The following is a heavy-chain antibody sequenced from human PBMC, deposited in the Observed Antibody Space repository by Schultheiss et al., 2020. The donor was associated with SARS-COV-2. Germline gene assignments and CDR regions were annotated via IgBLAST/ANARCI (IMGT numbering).Heavy chain of an antibody. CDR3: AKSIPPGAFDI. CDR2: ISYDGSNK. J-gene: IGHJ3*02. V-gene: IGHV3-30*18. Sequence: GGSLRLSCAASGFTFSGSGIHWVRQAPGKGLEWVAVISYDGSNKYYADSVKGRFTISRDNSKNTLYLQMNSLRAEDTAVYYCAKSIPPGAFDIWGQGTMVTVSS. D-gene: IGHD2-21*01. CDR1: GFTFSGSG.